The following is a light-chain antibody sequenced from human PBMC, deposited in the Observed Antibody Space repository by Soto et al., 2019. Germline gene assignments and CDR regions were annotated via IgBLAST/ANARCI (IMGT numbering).Light chain of an antibody. V-gene: IGLV2-14*01. CDR1: SRDIGSYKY. Sequence: QSVLTQPASVSGSPGQSITISCTGTSRDIGSYKYVSWYQQNPGKVPKLILYEVINRPSGVSNRFSGSKSGNTASLTISGLQAEDEADYYCSAFTPTTSYVLFGGGTKLTVL. J-gene: IGLJ2*01. CDR2: EVI. CDR3: SAFTPTTSYVL.